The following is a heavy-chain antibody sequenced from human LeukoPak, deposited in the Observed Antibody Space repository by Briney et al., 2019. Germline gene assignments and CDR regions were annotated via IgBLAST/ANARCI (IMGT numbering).Heavy chain of an antibody. J-gene: IGHJ4*02. D-gene: IGHD6-6*01. CDR3: ARTGIAARSLGGPREYYFDY. CDR1: GGSISSYY. Sequence: SETLSLTCTVSGGSISSYYWSWIWQPPGKGLEWIGHMYYSGSTNYNPSLKSRVTISVDTSKNQFSLKLSSVTAADTAVYYCARTGIAARSLGGPREYYFDYWGQGTLVTVSS. V-gene: IGHV4-59*01. CDR2: MYYSGST.